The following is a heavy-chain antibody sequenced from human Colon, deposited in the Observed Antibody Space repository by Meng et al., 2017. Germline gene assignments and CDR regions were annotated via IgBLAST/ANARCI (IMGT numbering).Heavy chain of an antibody. Sequence: GGSLRLSCAASGFTFSSYWMSWVRQAPGKGLEWVANIKQDGSEKYYVDSVKGRFTISRDNAKNSLYLQMNSLRAEDTAVYYCARDQKVEIGYSSGPWDYCGQATLVTVSS. D-gene: IGHD6-19*01. CDR1: GFTFSSYW. CDR2: IKQDGSEK. V-gene: IGHV3-7*01. J-gene: IGHJ4*02. CDR3: ARDQKVEIGYSSGPWDY.